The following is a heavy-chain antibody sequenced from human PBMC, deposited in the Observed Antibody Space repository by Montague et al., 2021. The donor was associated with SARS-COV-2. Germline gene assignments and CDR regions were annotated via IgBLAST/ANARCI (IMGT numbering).Heavy chain of an antibody. V-gene: IGHV4-59*02. CDR1: GASVGSSD. D-gene: IGHD1-14*01. Sequence: SETLSLTCTVSGASVGSSDWGWIRQSPGKGLEWIGYLNNVRSTDYNHSLKSRATISRDTSKNQFSLKVSSVTAADTAVYYCARETMTADAFDVWGQGTMVTASS. CDR3: ARETMTADAFDV. J-gene: IGHJ3*01. CDR2: LNNVRST.